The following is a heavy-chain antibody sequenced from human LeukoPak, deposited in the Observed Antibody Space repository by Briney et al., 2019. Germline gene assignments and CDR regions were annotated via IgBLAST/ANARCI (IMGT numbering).Heavy chain of an antibody. D-gene: IGHD6-13*01. Sequence: PGGSLRLSCAASGFTFSSYSMNWVRQAPGKGLEWVSYISSSSSTIYYADSVKGRFTISRDNAKNSLYLQMNSLRAEDTAVYYCARVGRQLAWDYWGQGTLVTVSS. CDR1: GFTFSSYS. V-gene: IGHV3-48*01. J-gene: IGHJ4*02. CDR3: ARVGRQLAWDY. CDR2: ISSSSSTI.